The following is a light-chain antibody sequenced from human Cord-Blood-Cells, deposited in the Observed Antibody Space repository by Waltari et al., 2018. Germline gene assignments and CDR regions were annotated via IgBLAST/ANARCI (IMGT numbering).Light chain of an antibody. Sequence: DIVMTPSPASLAVSLGARAPLNCKSRHSVLYSSNNKNYLAWYQQKPGQPPKLPIYWASTRESGVPDRFSGSGSGTDFTLTISSLQAEDVAVYYCQQYYSTPRTFGQGTKVEIK. CDR3: QQYYSTPRT. V-gene: IGKV4-1*01. CDR1: HSVLYSSNNKNY. J-gene: IGKJ1*01. CDR2: WAS.